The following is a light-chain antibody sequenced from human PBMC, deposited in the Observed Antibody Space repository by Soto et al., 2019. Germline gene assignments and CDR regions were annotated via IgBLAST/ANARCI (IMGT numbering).Light chain of an antibody. V-gene: IGKV3-15*01. CDR3: QQYNNWPRT. Sequence: EIVMTQSPATLSVSPGERATLSCRASQSVSSNLAWYQQKPGQAPRLLIYGASTRATGIPARFSCSGSGTEFTLTISSLQSEDFAFYYCQQYNNWPRTFGQGTKVDIK. CDR1: QSVSSN. CDR2: GAS. J-gene: IGKJ1*01.